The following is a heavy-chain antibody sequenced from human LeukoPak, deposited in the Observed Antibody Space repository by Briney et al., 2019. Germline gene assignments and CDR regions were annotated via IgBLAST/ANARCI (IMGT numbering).Heavy chain of an antibody. CDR3: ATVDYGDYAVDY. Sequence: ASVKVSCKVSGYTLTELSMHWVRRAPGKGLEWMGGFDPEDGETIYAQKFQGRVTMTEDTSTDTAYMELSSLRSEDTAVYYCATVDYGDYAVDYWGQGTLVTVSS. V-gene: IGHV1-24*01. J-gene: IGHJ4*02. CDR1: GYTLTELS. CDR2: FDPEDGET. D-gene: IGHD4-17*01.